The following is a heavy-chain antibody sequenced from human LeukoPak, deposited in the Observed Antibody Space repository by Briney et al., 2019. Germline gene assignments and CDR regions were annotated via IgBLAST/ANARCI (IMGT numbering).Heavy chain of an antibody. J-gene: IGHJ6*02. CDR1: GGSISSYY. Sequence: SETLSLTCTVSGGSISSYYWSWIRQPAGKGLEWIGRIYTSGSTNYNPSLKSRVTMSVDTSKNQFSLKLSSVTAADTAVYYCARSGHGIGYYYYGMDVWGQGTTVTVSS. CDR2: IYTSGST. CDR3: ARSGHGIGYYYYGMDV. V-gene: IGHV4-4*07.